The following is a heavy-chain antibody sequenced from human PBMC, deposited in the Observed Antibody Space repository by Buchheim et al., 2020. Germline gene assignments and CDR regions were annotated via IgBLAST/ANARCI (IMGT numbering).Heavy chain of an antibody. D-gene: IGHD1-1*01. CDR3: ARERARVNPWNYFDY. CDR2: INPSGGST. Sequence: QVQLVQSGAEVKKPGASVKVSCKASGYTFTSYYMHWVRQAPGQGLEWMGIINPSGGSTSYAQKFQGRVTMTRDTSPSTAYMELSSLRSEDTAVYYCARERARVNPWNYFDYWGQGTL. CDR1: GYTFTSYY. V-gene: IGHV1-46*03. J-gene: IGHJ4*02.